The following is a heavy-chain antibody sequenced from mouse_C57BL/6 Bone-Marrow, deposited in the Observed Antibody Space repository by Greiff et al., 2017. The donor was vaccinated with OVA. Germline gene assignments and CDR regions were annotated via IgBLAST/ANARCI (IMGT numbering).Heavy chain of an antibody. D-gene: IGHD1-1*01. Sequence: EVHLVESGGGLVKPGGSLKLSCEASGFTFSDYGLHWVRQAQEKGLVWVAYISSGSSTIYYADTVKGRFTISRDNAKNTLFLQMTRLRSEDTAMYFCSWPLFITSLGYWGQGTTLTVSS. CDR3: SWPLFITSLGY. CDR1: GFTFSDYG. V-gene: IGHV5-17*01. CDR2: ISSGSSTI. J-gene: IGHJ2*01.